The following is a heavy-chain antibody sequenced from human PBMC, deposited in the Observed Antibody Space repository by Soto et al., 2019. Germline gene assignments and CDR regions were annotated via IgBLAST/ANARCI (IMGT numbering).Heavy chain of an antibody. CDR1: GYTFPRYA. V-gene: IGHV1-3*01. Sequence: QVQLVQSGAVVKKPGASVKVSCKASGYTFPRYAMNWVRQAPGQSPEWMGWINPGNGNTKYSQRFQGRVTITRDTSASTAYMELRSLRSDDTAVYYCARDRSYYYDSSGYPFDFWGQGSLVTVSS. D-gene: IGHD3-22*01. CDR2: INPGNGNT. CDR3: ARDRSYYYDSSGYPFDF. J-gene: IGHJ4*02.